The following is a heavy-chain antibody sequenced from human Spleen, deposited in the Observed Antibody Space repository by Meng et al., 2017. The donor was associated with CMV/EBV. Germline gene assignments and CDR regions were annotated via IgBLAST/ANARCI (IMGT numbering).Heavy chain of an antibody. V-gene: IGHV3-7*01. Sequence: GGSLRLSCVASGFTLSGYWMSWVRQAPGKGLEWVANIKQDGSEKYYVDSVKGRFTISRDDAKNSLYLQMNSLRVEDTAVYSCARGGKVGAKSPLDYWGQGTLVTVSS. CDR1: GFTLSGYW. D-gene: IGHD1-26*01. CDR2: IKQDGSEK. CDR3: ARGGKVGAKSPLDY. J-gene: IGHJ4*02.